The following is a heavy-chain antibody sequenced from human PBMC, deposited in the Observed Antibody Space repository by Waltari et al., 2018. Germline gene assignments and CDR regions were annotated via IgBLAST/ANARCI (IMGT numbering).Heavy chain of an antibody. CDR2: MTTNSCNN. CDR3: ARGLRSYAFDI. J-gene: IGHJ3*02. CDR1: GYTFTSYD. V-gene: IGHV1-8*01. Sequence: HVQLVQSGAEVKKPGASVKVSCKASGYTFTSYDINWVRQATGQGLEWMGWMTTNSCNNGYAQKVQGRVTMTRNTSISTAYMELSSLRSEDTAVYYCARGLRSYAFDIWGPGTMVTVSS.